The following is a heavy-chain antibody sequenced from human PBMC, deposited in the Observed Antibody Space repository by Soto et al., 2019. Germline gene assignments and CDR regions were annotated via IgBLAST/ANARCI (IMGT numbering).Heavy chain of an antibody. V-gene: IGHV3-7*01. CDR3: ARGPRGYSSGWFYFDY. CDR1: GFTFSSYW. D-gene: IGHD6-19*01. CDR2: IKQDGSEK. Sequence: GGSLRLSCAASGFTFSSYWMSWVRQAPGKGLEWVANIKQDGSEKYYVDSVKGRFTISRDNAKNSLYLQMNSLRAEDTAVYYCARGPRGYSSGWFYFDYWGQGTLVTVSS. J-gene: IGHJ4*02.